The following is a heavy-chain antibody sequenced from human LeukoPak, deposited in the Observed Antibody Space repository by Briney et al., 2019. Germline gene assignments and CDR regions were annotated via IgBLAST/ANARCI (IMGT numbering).Heavy chain of an antibody. J-gene: IGHJ3*02. D-gene: IGHD3-22*01. CDR1: GYTFTSYA. CDR3: ARPIFAPTYYYDSSGHLDAFDI. Sequence: GASVKVSCKASGYTFTSYAMHWVRQAPGQRLEWMGWINAGNGSTKYSQKFQGRVTITRDTSASTAYMELSSLRSEDTAVYYCARPIFAPTYYYDSSGHLDAFDIWGQGTMVTVSS. CDR2: INAGNGST. V-gene: IGHV1-3*01.